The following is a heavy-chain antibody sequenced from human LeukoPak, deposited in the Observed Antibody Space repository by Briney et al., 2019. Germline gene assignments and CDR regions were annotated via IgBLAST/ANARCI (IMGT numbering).Heavy chain of an antibody. V-gene: IGHV1-2*06. J-gene: IGHJ6*02. D-gene: IGHD3-3*01. CDR2: INPNSGGT. CDR3: ARHYDFWSGYPQSPYYYYGMDV. CDR1: GYTFTGYY. Sequence: ASVKVSCKASGYTFTGYYMHWVRQAPGQGLEWMGRINPNSGGTNYAQKFQGRATMTRDTSISTAYMELSRLRSDDTAVYYCARHYDFWSGYPQSPYYYYGMDVWGQGTTVTVSS.